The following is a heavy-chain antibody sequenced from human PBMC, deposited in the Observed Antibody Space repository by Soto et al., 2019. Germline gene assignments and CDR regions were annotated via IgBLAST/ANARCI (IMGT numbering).Heavy chain of an antibody. CDR2: ISAYNGNT. D-gene: IGHD3-16*01. J-gene: IGHJ6*02. V-gene: IGHV1-18*01. CDR1: GYTFTSYG. Sequence: GASVKVSCKASGYTFTSYGISWVRQAPGQGLEWMGWISAYNGNTNYAQKLQGRVTMTTDTSTSTAYMELRSLRSDDTAVYYCARERNCQGGGGLLFLAYYYYGMDVWGQGTTVTVSS. CDR3: ARERNCQGGGGLLFLAYYYYGMDV.